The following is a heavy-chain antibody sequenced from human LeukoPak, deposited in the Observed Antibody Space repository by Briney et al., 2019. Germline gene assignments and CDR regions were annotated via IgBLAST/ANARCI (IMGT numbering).Heavy chain of an antibody. V-gene: IGHV4-34*01. CDR2: INQSGNT. J-gene: IGHJ4*02. CDR1: GGSFSGYY. CDR3: ARVGALGYCSSTSCRRSYFDY. Sequence: PSETLSLTCAVYGGSFSGYYWSWTRQPPGRGLEWIGEINQSGNTIYHPSLKSRVTISVDTSKNQFSLKLSSVTAADTAVYYCARVGALGYCSSTSCRRSYFDYWGQGTLVTVSS. D-gene: IGHD2-2*01.